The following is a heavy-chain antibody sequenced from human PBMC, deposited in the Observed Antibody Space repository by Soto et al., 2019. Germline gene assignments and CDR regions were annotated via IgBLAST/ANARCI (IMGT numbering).Heavy chain of an antibody. Sequence: SETLSLACAVYGGSFSGYYWSWIRQPPGKGLEWIGEINHSGSTNYNPSLKSRVTISVDTSKNQFSLKLSSVTAADTAVYYCARAARARYSGSYWKIGHNWFDPWGQGTLVTVSS. V-gene: IGHV4-34*01. CDR3: ARAARARYSGSYWKIGHNWFDP. D-gene: IGHD1-26*01. CDR1: GGSFSGYY. CDR2: INHSGST. J-gene: IGHJ5*02.